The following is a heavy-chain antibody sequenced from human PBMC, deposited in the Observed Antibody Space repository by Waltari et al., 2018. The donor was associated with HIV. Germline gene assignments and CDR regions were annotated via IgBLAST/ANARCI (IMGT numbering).Heavy chain of an antibody. Sequence: EVRLVESGGGLVQPGGSLRLSCAASGFTFSSPWMAWVRQAPGEGLEWVANIKEDGSEIHYVDSVKGRFTISRDNAKNSLYLQMNSLRAEDTAVYYCARRQQLTDWGQGTLVTVSS. CDR2: IKEDGSEI. D-gene: IGHD6-13*01. J-gene: IGHJ4*02. V-gene: IGHV3-7*01. CDR1: GFTFSSPW. CDR3: ARRQQLTD.